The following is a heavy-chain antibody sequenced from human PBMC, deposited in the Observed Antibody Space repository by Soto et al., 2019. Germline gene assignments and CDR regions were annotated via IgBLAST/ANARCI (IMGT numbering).Heavy chain of an antibody. Sequence: GASVKVSCKASGYTFTGYYIHWVRQAPGQGLEWMGWINPNSGDTNSAQKFQGRVTMTRDTSISTAYMELSRLRSDDTAVYYCAGVPCITTTCPPLNWFDPCGQGTLVTVSS. D-gene: IGHD2-2*01. CDR3: AGVPCITTTCPPLNWFDP. CDR2: INPNSGDT. V-gene: IGHV1-2*02. J-gene: IGHJ5*02. CDR1: GYTFTGYY.